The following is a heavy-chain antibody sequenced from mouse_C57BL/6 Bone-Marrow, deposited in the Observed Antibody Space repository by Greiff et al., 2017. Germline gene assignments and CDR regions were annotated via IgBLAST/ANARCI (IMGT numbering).Heavy chain of an antibody. CDR2: INPNNGGT. CDR1: GYTFTDYY. Sequence: VQLQQSGPELVKPGASVKISCKASGYTFTDYYMNWVKQSHGKSLEWIGDINPNNGGTSYNQKFKGKATLTVDKSSSTAYMELRSLTSEASAVYYCARSTVRVFYFDYWGQGTTLTVSS. CDR3: ARSTVRVFYFDY. V-gene: IGHV1-26*01. J-gene: IGHJ2*01. D-gene: IGHD1-1*01.